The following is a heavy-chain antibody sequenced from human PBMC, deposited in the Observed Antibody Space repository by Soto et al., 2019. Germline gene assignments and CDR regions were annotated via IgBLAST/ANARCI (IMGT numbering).Heavy chain of an antibody. V-gene: IGHV5-10-1*01. CDR1: GYSFAGYW. D-gene: IGHD3-22*01. J-gene: IGHJ4*02. CDR2: IDPSDSQT. CDR3: ARQIYDSDKGRKFQNYFVS. Sequence: GESLKISCKGSGYSFAGYWITWVRQKPGKGLEWMGRIDPSDSQTYYSPSFRGHVTISVTKSITTVFLQWSSLRASDTAMYYCARQIYDSDKGRKFQNYFVSRGKGPPGTVS.